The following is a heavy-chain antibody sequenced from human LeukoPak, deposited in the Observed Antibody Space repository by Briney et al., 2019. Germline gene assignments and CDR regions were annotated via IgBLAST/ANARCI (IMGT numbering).Heavy chain of an antibody. V-gene: IGHV4-59*05. CDR1: GGSITGYY. Sequence: PSETLSLTCTVSGGSITGYYWSWIRQPPGKGLEWIGSIYYSGSTYYNPSLKSRVTISVDTSKNQFSLKLSSVTAADTAVYYCARGRRGYSYGENYFDYWGQGTLVTVSS. CDR3: ARGRRGYSYGENYFDY. CDR2: IYYSGST. D-gene: IGHD5-18*01. J-gene: IGHJ4*02.